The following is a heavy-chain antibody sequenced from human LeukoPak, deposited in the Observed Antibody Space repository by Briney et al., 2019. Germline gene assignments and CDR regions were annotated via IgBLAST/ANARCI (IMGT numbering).Heavy chain of an antibody. D-gene: IGHD3-3*01. V-gene: IGHV1-18*01. CDR2: ISAYNGNT. CDR1: GYTFSGYG. CDR3: ARDRLTMGFDP. J-gene: IGHJ5*02. Sequence: ASVKVSCKASGYTFSGYGISWVRQAPGQGLEWMGWISAYNGNTNYAQKLQGRVTMTTDTSTSTAYMELRSLRSDDTAVYYCARDRLTMGFDPWGQGTLVTVSS.